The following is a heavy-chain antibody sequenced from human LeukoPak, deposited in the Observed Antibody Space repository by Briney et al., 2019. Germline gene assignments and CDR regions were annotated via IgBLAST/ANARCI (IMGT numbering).Heavy chain of an antibody. D-gene: IGHD2-15*01. CDR3: AKDIVFLFGDP. J-gene: IGHJ5*02. Sequence: PGGSLRLSCAASGFTFSSYSMNWVRQVPGKGLEWVATIVGDGYKAYYADSVKGRFAISRDNSQNMLYLQMNSLRAEDTSIYYCAKDIVFLFGDPRGQGALVTVSS. CDR2: IVGDGYKA. CDR1: GFTFSSYS. V-gene: IGHV3-23*01.